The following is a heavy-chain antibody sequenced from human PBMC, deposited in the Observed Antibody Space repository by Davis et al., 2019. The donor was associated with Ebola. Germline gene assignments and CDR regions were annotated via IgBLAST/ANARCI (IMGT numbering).Heavy chain of an antibody. CDR2: IKQDGSEE. CDR3: AKEIFPQMVDSSGWPFDY. CDR1: GFTFSSYW. J-gene: IGHJ4*02. V-gene: IGHV3-7*03. D-gene: IGHD6-19*01. Sequence: PGGSLRLSCAASGFTFSSYWMSWVRQAPGKGLEWVANIKQDGSEEYYVDSVKGRFTISRDNAKNSLYLQMNSLRTEDTALYYCAKEIFPQMVDSSGWPFDYWGQGTLVTVSS.